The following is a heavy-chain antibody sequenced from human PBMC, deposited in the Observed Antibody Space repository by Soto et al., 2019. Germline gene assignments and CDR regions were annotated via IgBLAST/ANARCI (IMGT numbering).Heavy chain of an antibody. CDR1: GGSISSSNW. CDR2: IYHSGST. CDR3: AVGRITMVRGVIYWFDP. Sequence: QVQLQESGPGLVKPSGTLSLTCAVSGGSISSSNWWSWVRQPPGKGLEWIGEIYHSGSTNYNPSLKTRVTISVDKSTNQFSLKLSSVTAADTAVYYCAVGRITMVRGVIYWFDPWGQGTLVTVSS. D-gene: IGHD3-10*01. V-gene: IGHV4-4*02. J-gene: IGHJ5*02.